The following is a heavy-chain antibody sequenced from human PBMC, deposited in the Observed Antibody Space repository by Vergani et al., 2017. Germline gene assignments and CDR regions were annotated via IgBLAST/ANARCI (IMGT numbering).Heavy chain of an antibody. D-gene: IGHD6-19*01. Sequence: QVQLQESGPGLVKPSETLSLTCTVSGGTISSYYWSWIRQPPGKGLEWIGYIYYSGSTNYNPSLKSRVTISVATSTNQFSLKLSSVTAADTAVYYCARGTNSISSGWYGGWFDPWGQGTLVTVSS. CDR1: GGTISSYY. CDR2: IYYSGST. J-gene: IGHJ5*02. V-gene: IGHV4-59*01. CDR3: ARGTNSISSGWYGGWFDP.